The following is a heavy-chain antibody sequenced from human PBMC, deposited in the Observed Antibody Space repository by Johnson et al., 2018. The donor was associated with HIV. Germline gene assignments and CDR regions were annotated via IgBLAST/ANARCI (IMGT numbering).Heavy chain of an antibody. CDR2: INWNGGST. CDR1: GFTFDDYG. CDR3: ARVRTIVGVVPSRLGAFDI. Sequence: VQLVESGGGVVRPGGSLRLSCAASGFTFDDYGMSWVRQAPGKGLEWVSGINWNGGSTGYADSVKGRFTISRDNAKNSLYLQMNSLRAEDTALYYCARVRTIVGVVPSRLGAFDIWGQGTMVTVSS. D-gene: IGHD3-3*01. V-gene: IGHV3-20*04. J-gene: IGHJ3*02.